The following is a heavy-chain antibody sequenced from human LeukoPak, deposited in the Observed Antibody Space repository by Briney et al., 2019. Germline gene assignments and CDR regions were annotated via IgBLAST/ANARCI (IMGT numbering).Heavy chain of an antibody. J-gene: IGHJ4*02. V-gene: IGHV4-34*01. Sequence: ASETLSLTCAVYGGSFSGYYWSWIRQPPGKGLEWIGEINHSGSTNYNPSLKSRVTISVDTSKNQFSLKLSSVTAADTAVYYCARGLGLRWQYFDYWGQGTQVTVSS. CDR2: INHSGST. D-gene: IGHD4-23*01. CDR3: ARGLGLRWQYFDY. CDR1: GGSFSGYY.